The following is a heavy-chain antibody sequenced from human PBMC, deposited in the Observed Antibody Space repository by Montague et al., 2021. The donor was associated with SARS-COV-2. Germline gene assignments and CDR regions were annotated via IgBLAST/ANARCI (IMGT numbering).Heavy chain of an antibody. D-gene: IGHD3-22*01. J-gene: IGHJ4*02. CDR3: ARGLIDITMMVVVFTGASLYFDY. V-gene: IGHV4-34*01. CDR1: GRSLSGYH. CDR2: IGPSGST. Sequence: SETLSLTYGVSGRSLSGYHWSWIRQPPGKGLEWIGEIGPSGSTNYNPSLKSRVIISLDTFKNQFSLKLSSVTAADTAVYYCARGLIDITMMVVVFTGASLYFDYWGQGILVTVSS.